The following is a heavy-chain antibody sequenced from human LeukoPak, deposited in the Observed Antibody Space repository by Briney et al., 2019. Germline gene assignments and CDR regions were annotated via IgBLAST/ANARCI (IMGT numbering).Heavy chain of an antibody. D-gene: IGHD3-22*01. J-gene: IGHJ5*02. V-gene: IGHV1-46*01. CDR3: AREGLGPDYYDSSGYYH. Sequence: ASVKVSCKASGYTFTSYYMHWVRQAPGQGLEWMGIINPSGGSTSYAQKFQGGVTMTRDTSTSTVYMELSSLRSEDTAVYYCAREGLGPDYYDSSGYYHWGQGTLVTVSS. CDR2: INPSGGST. CDR1: GYTFTSYY.